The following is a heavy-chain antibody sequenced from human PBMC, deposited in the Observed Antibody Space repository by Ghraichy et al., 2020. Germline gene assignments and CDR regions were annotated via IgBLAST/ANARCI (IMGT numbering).Heavy chain of an antibody. CDR2: ISGSGGST. V-gene: IGHV3-23*01. D-gene: IGHD3-22*01. CDR3: AKGGYYYDSSGPGDYYGMDV. CDR1: GFTFSSHA. J-gene: IGHJ6*02. Sequence: GGSLRLSCAASGFTFSSHAMSWVRQAPGKGLEWVSAISGSGGSTYYADSVKGRFTISRDNSKNTLYLQMNSLRAEDTAVYYCAKGGYYYDSSGPGDYYGMDVWGQGTTVTVSS.